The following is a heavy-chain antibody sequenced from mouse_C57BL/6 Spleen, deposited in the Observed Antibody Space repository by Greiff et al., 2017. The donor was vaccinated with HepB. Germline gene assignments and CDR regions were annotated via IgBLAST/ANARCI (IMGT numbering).Heavy chain of an antibody. CDR1: GFTFSDYG. CDR2: ISSGSSTI. J-gene: IGHJ2*01. D-gene: IGHD1-1*01. Sequence: EVHLVESGGGLVKPGGSLKLSCAASGFTFSDYGMHWVRQAPEKGLEWVAYISSGSSTIYYADTVKGRFTISRDNAKNTQSLQMTSLRSEDTAMYYCSRPYDYGSSYLYYFDCWGQGTTLTVSS. V-gene: IGHV5-17*01. CDR3: SRPYDYGSSYLYYFDC.